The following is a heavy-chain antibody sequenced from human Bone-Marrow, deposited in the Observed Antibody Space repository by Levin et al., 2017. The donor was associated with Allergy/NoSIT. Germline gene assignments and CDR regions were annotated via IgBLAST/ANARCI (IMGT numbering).Heavy chain of an antibody. V-gene: IGHV1-69*13. D-gene: IGHD5-12*01. CDR3: ARIQGEYSGYDHWYFDL. CDR1: GGTFSSYA. J-gene: IGHJ2*01. CDR2: IIPIFGTA. Sequence: SVKVSCKASGGTFSSYAISWVRQAPGQGLEWMGGIIPIFGTANYAQKFQGRVTITADESTSTAYMELSSLRSEDTAVYYCARIQGEYSGYDHWYFDLWGRGTLVTVSS.